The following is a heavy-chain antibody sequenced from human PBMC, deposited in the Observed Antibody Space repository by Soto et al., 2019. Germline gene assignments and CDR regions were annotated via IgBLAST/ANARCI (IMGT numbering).Heavy chain of an antibody. V-gene: IGHV1-69*12. Sequence: QVQLVQSGAEVKKPGSSLKVSCKASGGTFSSYAINWVRQAPGQGLEWMGGIIPIFGTADYAQKFQGRVTITADESTTTAYMQLSSLRSEDTAVYYCASVAAKYYYYGMDVWGQGTTVTVSS. D-gene: IGHD1-26*01. J-gene: IGHJ6*02. CDR2: IIPIFGTA. CDR3: ASVAAKYYYYGMDV. CDR1: GGTFSSYA.